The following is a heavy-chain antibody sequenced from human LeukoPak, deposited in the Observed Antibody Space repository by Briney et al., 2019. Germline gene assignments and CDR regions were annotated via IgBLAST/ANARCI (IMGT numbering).Heavy chain of an antibody. CDR2: INPNTGGT. V-gene: IGHV1-2*02. CDR3: ARGGYGDAFDY. Sequence: ASVKVSCKASGYTFSGYYMHWVRQAPGQGLEWMGWINPNTGGTNYAQNFQGRVTMTRDTSISTAYMELSRLRSDDTAVYYCARGGYGDAFDYWGQGTLVTVSS. CDR1: GYTFSGYY. D-gene: IGHD4-17*01. J-gene: IGHJ4*02.